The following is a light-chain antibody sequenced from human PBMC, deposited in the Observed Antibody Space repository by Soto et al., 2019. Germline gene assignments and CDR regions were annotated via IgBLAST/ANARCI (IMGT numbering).Light chain of an antibody. V-gene: IGKV3-15*01. Sequence: EIVMTQSPATLSVSPGERVTLSCRASQSVSSNLAWYQQKPGQAPRLLIYDASTRATGIPARFSGSGSGTEFTLTISSLQSEDFAVYSRQQYNDWPLCTFGQGTKLEIK. CDR3: QQYNDWPLCT. J-gene: IGKJ2*02. CDR1: QSVSSN. CDR2: DAS.